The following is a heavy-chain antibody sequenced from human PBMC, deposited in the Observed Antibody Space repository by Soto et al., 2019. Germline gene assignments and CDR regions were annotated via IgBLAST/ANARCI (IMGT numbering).Heavy chain of an antibody. Sequence: ALVKGSLKASGYTFTSYGISWLRQAPGQGLEWMGWISAYNGNTNYAQKFQGRVTMTTDTSTSTAYMELRSLRSDDTAVYYCARDRWRDGYDYGPDFWGQGTLVTVSS. CDR1: GYTFTSYG. CDR3: ARDRWRDGYDYGPDF. J-gene: IGHJ4*02. V-gene: IGHV1-18*01. CDR2: ISAYNGNT. D-gene: IGHD5-12*01.